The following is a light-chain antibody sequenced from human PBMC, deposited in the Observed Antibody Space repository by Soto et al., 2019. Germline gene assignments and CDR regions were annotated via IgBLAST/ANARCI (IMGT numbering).Light chain of an antibody. J-gene: IGKJ5*01. V-gene: IGKV1-39*01. CDR2: AAS. Sequence: DIQMTQSPSSLSASVGDRVTITCRASQSIGSYLNWDRQKPGKAPELLIYAASNLQRGVPSRCRGXGSGTXFTLMISSLQPEDFATYYCQQSYGTPITFGQGTRLEIK. CDR3: QQSYGTPIT. CDR1: QSIGSY.